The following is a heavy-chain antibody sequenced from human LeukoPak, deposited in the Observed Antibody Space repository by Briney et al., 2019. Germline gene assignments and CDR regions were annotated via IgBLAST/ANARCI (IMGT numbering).Heavy chain of an antibody. D-gene: IGHD3-22*01. V-gene: IGHV4-4*07. Sequence: SETLSLTCTVSGDPIISYYWTWIRQPAGKGLEWIGRIYTSGSTHYNPSLKSRVTMSVDTSKNQFSLKLSSVTAADTAVYYCARVGSSGYYFDYWGQGTLVTVSS. CDR1: GDPIISYY. CDR2: IYTSGST. J-gene: IGHJ4*02. CDR3: ARVGSSGYYFDY.